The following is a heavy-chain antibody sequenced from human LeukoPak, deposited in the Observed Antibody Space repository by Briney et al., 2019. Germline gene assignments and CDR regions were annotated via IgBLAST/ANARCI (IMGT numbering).Heavy chain of an antibody. D-gene: IGHD6-13*01. J-gene: IGHJ4*02. CDR3: AKDPNSSSWYFFDY. CDR1: GFTFDDYA. Sequence: PGGSLRLSCAASGFTFDDYAMPWVRQAPGKGLEWVSGISWNSGSIGYADSVKGRFTISRDNAENSLYLQMNSLRAEDTALYYCAKDPNSSSWYFFDYWGQGTLVTVSS. CDR2: ISWNSGSI. V-gene: IGHV3-9*01.